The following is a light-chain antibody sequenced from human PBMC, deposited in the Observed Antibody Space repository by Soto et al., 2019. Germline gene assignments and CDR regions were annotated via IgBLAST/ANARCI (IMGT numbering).Light chain of an antibody. CDR3: QQRSNWPRLT. Sequence: EIVLTQSPATLSLSPGERVTLSCRASQTVSSYLAWYQQKPGQAPRLLIYDASNRATGIPARFSGSGSGTNFTLIIASLEPEDSAVYYCQQRSNWPRLTFGGGTKVEIK. V-gene: IGKV3-11*01. J-gene: IGKJ4*01. CDR2: DAS. CDR1: QTVSSY.